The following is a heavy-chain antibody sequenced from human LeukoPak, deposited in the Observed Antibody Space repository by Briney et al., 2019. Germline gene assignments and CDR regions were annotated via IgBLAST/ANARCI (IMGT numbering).Heavy chain of an antibody. CDR2: ISSGGTT. CDR3: ARDSSYYDSSALDAFDI. Sequence: GGSLRLSCAASGFTVSSNYRNWVRQAPGKGLEWVSVISSGGTTYYADSVKGRFTISRDNPKNTLYLQMNSLRAEDTAVYYCARDSSYYDSSALDAFDIWGQGTMVTVSS. D-gene: IGHD3-22*01. CDR1: GFTVSSNY. J-gene: IGHJ3*02. V-gene: IGHV3-53*01.